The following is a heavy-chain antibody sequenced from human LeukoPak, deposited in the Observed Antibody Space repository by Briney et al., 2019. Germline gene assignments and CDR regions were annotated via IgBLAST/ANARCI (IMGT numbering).Heavy chain of an antibody. CDR2: IYHSGST. J-gene: IGHJ6*03. CDR1: GYSISSGYY. D-gene: IGHD2-2*01. CDR3: ARHGGYCSSTSCYQSNYYYYYMDV. Sequence: SETLSLTCAVSGYSISSGYYWGWIRQPPGRGLEWIGSIYHSGSTYYNPSLKSRVTISVDTSKNQFSLRLTSVTAADTAVYYCARHGGYCSSTSCYQSNYYYYYMDVWGRGTTVTVSS. V-gene: IGHV4-38-2*01.